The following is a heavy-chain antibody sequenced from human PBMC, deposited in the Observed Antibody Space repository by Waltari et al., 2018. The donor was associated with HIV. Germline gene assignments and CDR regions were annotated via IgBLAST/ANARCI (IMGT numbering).Heavy chain of an antibody. CDR3: ARDPYYYDSSGYHGRFDY. J-gene: IGHJ4*02. CDR1: GFTFSSYG. D-gene: IGHD3-22*01. CDR2: IWYDGSNK. V-gene: IGHV3-33*01. Sequence: QVQLVESGGGVVQPGRSLRLSCAASGFTFSSYGMHWVRQAPGKGLEWVAVIWYDGSNKYYADSVKGRFTISRDNSKNTLYLQMNSLRAEDTAVYYCARDPYYYDSSGYHGRFDYWGQGTLVT.